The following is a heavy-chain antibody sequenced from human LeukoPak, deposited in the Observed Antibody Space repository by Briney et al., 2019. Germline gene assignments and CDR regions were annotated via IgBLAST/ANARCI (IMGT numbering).Heavy chain of an antibody. CDR2: IIPIFGTA. D-gene: IGHD1-26*01. V-gene: IGHV1-69*13. CDR1: GYTFTNNF. J-gene: IGHJ4*02. Sequence: SVKVSCKASGYTFTNNFMHWVRQAPGQGLEWMGGIIPIFGTANYAQKFQGRVKITADESTSTAYMELSSLRAEDTAVYYCARFGYYNSLFDYWGQGTLVTVSS. CDR3: ARFGYYNSLFDY.